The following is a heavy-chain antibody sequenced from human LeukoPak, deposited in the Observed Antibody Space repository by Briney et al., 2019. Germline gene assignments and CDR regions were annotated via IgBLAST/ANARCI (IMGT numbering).Heavy chain of an antibody. CDR2: ISGSGGST. J-gene: IGHJ4*02. CDR1: GFTFSSYA. CDR3: ARDLSGWASMYSYFDY. V-gene: IGHV3-23*01. Sequence: PGGSLRLSCAASGFTFSSYAMSWVRQAPGKGLEWVSAISGSGGSTYYADSVKGRFTISRDNSKNTLYLQMNSLRAEDTAVFYCARDLSGWASMYSYFDYWGQGTLVTVSS. D-gene: IGHD6-19*01.